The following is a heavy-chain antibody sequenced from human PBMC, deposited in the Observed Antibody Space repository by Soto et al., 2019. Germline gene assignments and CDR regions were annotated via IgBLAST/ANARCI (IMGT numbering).Heavy chain of an antibody. D-gene: IGHD2-15*01. Sequence: QVQLVQSGAEVKKPGSSVKVSCKASGGTFSSYAISWVRQAPGQGLEWMGGIIPIFGTANYAQKFQGRVTITADESTSTAYMELSSLRSEDTAVYYCARVDCSGGSCYSHYYYGMDVWGQGTTVTVSS. CDR1: GGTFSSYA. J-gene: IGHJ6*02. V-gene: IGHV1-69*01. CDR2: IIPIFGTA. CDR3: ARVDCSGGSCYSHYYYGMDV.